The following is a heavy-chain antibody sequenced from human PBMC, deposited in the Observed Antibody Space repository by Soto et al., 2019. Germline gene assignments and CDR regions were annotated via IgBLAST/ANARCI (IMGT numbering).Heavy chain of an antibody. CDR3: ARDPGGCSSTSCYDSWFDP. CDR1: GFTFSSYW. D-gene: IGHD2-2*01. V-gene: IGHV3-74*01. CDR2: INSDGSST. Sequence: VQLVESGGGLVQPGGSLRLSCAASGFTFSSYWMHWVRQAPGKGLVWVSRINSDGSSTSYADSVKGRFTISRDNAKNTLYLQMNSLRAEDTAVYYCARDPGGCSSTSCYDSWFDPWGQGTLVTVSS. J-gene: IGHJ5*02.